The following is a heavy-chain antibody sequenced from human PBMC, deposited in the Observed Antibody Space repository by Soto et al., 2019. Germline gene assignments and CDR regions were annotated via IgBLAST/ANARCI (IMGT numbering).Heavy chain of an antibody. CDR3: TRGLYDFWSGYHHAPFDY. J-gene: IGHJ4*02. Sequence: ASVKVSCKASGYTFTSYGISWVRQAPGQGLEWMGWISAYSGNTNYAQKLQGRVTMTTDTSTSTAYMELRSLRSDDTAVYYCTRGLYDFWSGYHHAPFDYWGQGTLVTVSS. D-gene: IGHD3-3*01. CDR1: GYTFTSYG. CDR2: ISAYSGNT. V-gene: IGHV1-18*01.